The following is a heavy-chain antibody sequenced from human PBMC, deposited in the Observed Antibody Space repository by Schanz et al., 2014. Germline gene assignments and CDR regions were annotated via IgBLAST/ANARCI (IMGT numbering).Heavy chain of an antibody. D-gene: IGHD4-17*01. CDR3: ARNYGGHSEESDRYGMDV. V-gene: IGHV1-46*01. Sequence: QVQLVQSGAEVKKPGASVKVSCKASGYTFTRYYIHWVRQAPGQGLEWMGIINPSGGSTTYAQKFQGRVTMTSDTSTSTVYMELSSLRSEDTAVYYCARNYGGHSEESDRYGMDVWGQGTTVLVSS. CDR1: GYTFTRYY. CDR2: INPSGGST. J-gene: IGHJ6*02.